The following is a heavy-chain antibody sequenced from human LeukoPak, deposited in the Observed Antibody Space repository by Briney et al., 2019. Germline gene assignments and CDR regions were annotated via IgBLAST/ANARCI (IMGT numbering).Heavy chain of an antibody. CDR1: GFSFSTYN. D-gene: IGHD3-22*01. V-gene: IGHV3-13*01. CDR2: VGTAGDT. J-gene: IGHJ3*02. Sequence: GGSLRLSCTASGFSFSTYNMHWVRQPTGKGLEWVSAVGTAGDTYYPGSVKGRFTISRENAKNSLYLQMNSLRVGDTAVYYCARRGDSRGYYDAFDIWGQGTMVTVSS. CDR3: ARRGDSRGYYDAFDI.